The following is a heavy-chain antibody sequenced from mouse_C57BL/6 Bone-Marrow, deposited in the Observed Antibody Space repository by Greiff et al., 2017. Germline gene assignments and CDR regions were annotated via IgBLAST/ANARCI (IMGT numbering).Heavy chain of an antibody. CDR3: ARIYYDYDEGAMDY. CDR2: INSDGGST. Sequence: EVQLQESGGGLVQPGESLKLSCESNEYEFPSHDMSWVRTTPEKRLELVAAINSDGGSTYYPDTMERRFIISRDNTKKTLYLQMSSLRSEDTALYYCARIYYDYDEGAMDYWGQGTSVTVSS. CDR1: EYEFPSHD. D-gene: IGHD2-4*01. J-gene: IGHJ4*01. V-gene: IGHV5-2*01.